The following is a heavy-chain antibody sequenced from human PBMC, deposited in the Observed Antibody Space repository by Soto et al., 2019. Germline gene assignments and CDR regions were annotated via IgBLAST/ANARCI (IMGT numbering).Heavy chain of an antibody. CDR3: ARVGSSIEVRHFDY. V-gene: IGHV4-30-4*01. J-gene: IGHJ4*02. D-gene: IGHD6-6*01. CDR1: GGSISSGDYY. CDR2: IYYSGST. Sequence: ASETLSLTCTVSGGSISSGDYYWSWIRQPPGKGLEWIGYIYYSGSTYYNPSLKSRVTISLDTSKNQFSLKLSSVTAADTAVYYCARVGSSIEVRHFDYWGQGTLVTVSS.